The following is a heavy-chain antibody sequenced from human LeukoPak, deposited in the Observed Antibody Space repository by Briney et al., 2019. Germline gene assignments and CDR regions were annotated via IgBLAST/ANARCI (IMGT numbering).Heavy chain of an antibody. CDR3: AREIQGGMDV. J-gene: IGHJ6*02. V-gene: IGHV1-8*01. CDR2: VNPNSGNT. Sequence: ASVTVTCTVSGCTFSSYDCNWLRRDPRGGLEWLGGVNPNSGNTGYAPKLKSRVTITRNTSISTAYMELSSLRSEDTAVYYCAREIQGGMDVWGQGTTVTVSS. CDR1: GCTFSSYD.